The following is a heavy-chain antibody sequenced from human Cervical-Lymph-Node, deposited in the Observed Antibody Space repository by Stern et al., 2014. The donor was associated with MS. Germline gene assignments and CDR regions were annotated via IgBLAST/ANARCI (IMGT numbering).Heavy chain of an antibody. CDR1: GGSISSGGYS. CDR3: ARSSTVTPNAFDI. D-gene: IGHD4-17*01. J-gene: IGHJ3*02. V-gene: IGHV4-30-2*01. CDR2: IYHSGST. Sequence: QLVESGSGLVKPSQTLSLTCAVSGGSISSGGYSWSWIRQPPGKGLEWIGYIYHSGSTYYNPSLKSRVTISVDRSKNQFSLKLSSVTAADTAVYYCARSSTVTPNAFDIWGQGTMVTVSS.